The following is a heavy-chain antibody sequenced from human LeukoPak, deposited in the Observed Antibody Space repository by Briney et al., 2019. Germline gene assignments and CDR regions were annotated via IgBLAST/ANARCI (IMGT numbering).Heavy chain of an antibody. D-gene: IGHD3-10*01. CDR3: ASTTLYYGSGTYYYYYYMDL. Sequence: SETLSLTCTVSGGSISGYYWSWIRQPPGKGLEWIGYIYYSESTNYNPSLKSRVTISVDTSKNQFSLKLSSVTAADTAVYYCASTTLYYGSGTYYYYYYMDLWGKGTTVTVSS. V-gene: IGHV4-59*08. J-gene: IGHJ6*03. CDR2: IYYSEST. CDR1: GGSISGYY.